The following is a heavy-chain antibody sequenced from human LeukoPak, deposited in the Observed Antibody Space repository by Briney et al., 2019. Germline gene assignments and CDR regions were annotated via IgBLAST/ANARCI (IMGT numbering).Heavy chain of an antibody. Sequence: NPSETLSLTCTVSGGSISSSGYYWGWIRQPPGKGLEWIGSIYNRGGTDYISSLKSRVTIFVDSSKNQFSLKLSSVTAADTAVYYCARHVPSALRIVVVTSDWYFDLWGRGTLVTVSS. CDR1: GGSISSSGYY. J-gene: IGHJ2*01. CDR3: ARHVPSALRIVVVTSDWYFDL. CDR2: IYNRGGT. V-gene: IGHV4-39*01. D-gene: IGHD2-21*02.